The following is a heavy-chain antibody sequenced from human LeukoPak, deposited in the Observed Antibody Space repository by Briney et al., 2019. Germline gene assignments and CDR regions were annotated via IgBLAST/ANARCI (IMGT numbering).Heavy chain of an antibody. CDR2: ISSSGSTI. J-gene: IGHJ4*02. CDR3: AREGRWLPFDY. CDR1: GFTFSSYE. Sequence: GGSLRLSCAASGFTFSSYEMNWVRQAPGKGLEWVSYISSSGSTIYYADSVKGRFTISRDNAKNSLYLQMNSLRAEDTAVYYCAREGRWLPFDYWGQGTLVTVSS. D-gene: IGHD5-24*01. V-gene: IGHV3-48*03.